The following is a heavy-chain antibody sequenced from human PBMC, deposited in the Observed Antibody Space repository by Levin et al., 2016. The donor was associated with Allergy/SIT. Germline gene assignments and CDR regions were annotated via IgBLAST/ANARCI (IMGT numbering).Heavy chain of an antibody. CDR2: IYYSGST. Sequence: GSLRLSCTVSGGSVSSGSYYWSWIRQPPGKGLEWIGYIYYSGSTNYNPSLKSRVTISVDTSKNQFSLKLSSVTAADTAVYYCARDDFQVGGELLPVYWGQGTLVTVSS. D-gene: IGHD1-26*01. CDR1: GGSVSSGSYY. CDR3: ARDDFQVGGELLPVY. V-gene: IGHV4-61*01. J-gene: IGHJ4*02.